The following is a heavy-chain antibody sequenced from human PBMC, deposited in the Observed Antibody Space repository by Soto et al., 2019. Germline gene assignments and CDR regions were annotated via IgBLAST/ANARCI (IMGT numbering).Heavy chain of an antibody. CDR3: ARRRPYYYGSGSYYFDY. D-gene: IGHD3-10*01. V-gene: IGHV4-59*12. CDR1: GGSISGYY. CDR2: VYNSGST. J-gene: IGHJ4*02. Sequence: SETLSLTCTFSGGSISGYYWNLIRQPPGKGLEWIGYVYNSGSTNDNPSFKTRVTISVDTSKNQFSLKLSSVTAADTAVYYCARRRPYYYGSGSYYFDYWGQGTLVTVSS.